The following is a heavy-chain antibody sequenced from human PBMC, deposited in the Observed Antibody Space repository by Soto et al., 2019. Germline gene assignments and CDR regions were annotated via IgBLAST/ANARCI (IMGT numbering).Heavy chain of an antibody. CDR1: GFTFSSYS. CDR2: ISSSSSYI. V-gene: IGHV3-21*01. Sequence: EVQLVESGGGLVKPGGSLRLSCAASGFTFSSYSMNWVRQAPGKGLEWVSSISSSSSYIYYADSVKGRFTIARDNAKNSLNLQMNSLRAEEKAVYYCARGLSDSYFQHWGQGTLVTVSS. D-gene: IGHD2-21*02. J-gene: IGHJ1*01. CDR3: ARGLSDSYFQH.